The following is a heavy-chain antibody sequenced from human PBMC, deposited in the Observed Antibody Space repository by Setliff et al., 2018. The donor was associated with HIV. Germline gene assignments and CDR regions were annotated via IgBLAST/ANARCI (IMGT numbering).Heavy chain of an antibody. CDR1: GFTFSSYW. CDR3: ARESYSGYGNYFDY. D-gene: IGHD5-12*01. CDR2: INSDGSST. J-gene: IGHJ4*02. V-gene: IGHV3-74*01. Sequence: PGGSLRLSCAASGFTFSSYWMHWVRQAPGKGLVWVSRINSDGSSTGYADSVKGRFTISRDNAKNTLYLQMNSLRAEDTAVYYCARESYSGYGNYFDYWGQGTRVTVSS.